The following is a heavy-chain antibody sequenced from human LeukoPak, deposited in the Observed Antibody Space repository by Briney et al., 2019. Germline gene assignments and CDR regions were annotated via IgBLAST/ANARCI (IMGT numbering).Heavy chain of an antibody. J-gene: IGHJ4*02. CDR2: INHSGST. D-gene: IGHD6-19*01. CDR3: ARVGPQTSSGWAFDY. V-gene: IGHV4-34*01. Sequence: SETLSLTCAVYGGSFSGYYWSWIRQPPGKGLEWIGEINHSGSTNYNPSLKSRVTISVDTSKNQFSLKLSSVTAADTAVYYCARVGPQTSSGWAFDYWGQGTLVTVSS. CDR1: GGSFSGYY.